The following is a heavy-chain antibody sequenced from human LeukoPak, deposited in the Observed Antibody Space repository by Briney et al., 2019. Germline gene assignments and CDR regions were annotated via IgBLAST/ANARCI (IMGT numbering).Heavy chain of an antibody. J-gene: IGHJ2*01. CDR1: GGSISSYY. CDR2: IYYSGST. V-gene: IGHV4-59*08. CDR3: ATTAKGIVIRSSWYFDL. Sequence: SETLSLTCTVSGGSISSYYWSWIRQPPGKGLEWIGYIYYSGSTNYNPSLKSRVTISVDTSKNQFSLKLSSVTAADTAVYYCATTAKGIVIRSSWYFDLWGRGTLVTVSS. D-gene: IGHD1-26*01.